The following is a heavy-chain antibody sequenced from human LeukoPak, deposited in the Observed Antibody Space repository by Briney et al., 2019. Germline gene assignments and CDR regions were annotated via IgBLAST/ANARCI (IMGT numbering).Heavy chain of an antibody. D-gene: IGHD4-11*01. V-gene: IGHV3-23*01. Sequence: GGSLRLSCAASGFTFSSYAMSWVRQAPGKGLEWVSAISGSGGSTYYADSVKGRFTISRDNSKNTLYLQMNSLRAEDTAVYYCAKVSGGKRVTTGDYSYGMDVWGQGTTVTVSS. CDR1: GFTFSSYA. CDR3: AKVSGGKRVTTGDYSYGMDV. J-gene: IGHJ6*02. CDR2: ISGSGGST.